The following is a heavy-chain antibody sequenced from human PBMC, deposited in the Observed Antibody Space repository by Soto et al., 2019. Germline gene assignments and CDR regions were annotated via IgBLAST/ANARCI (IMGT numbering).Heavy chain of an antibody. CDR2: ISSSTSYV. CDR1: GFTFSSYG. CDR3: ARDPSEGRVGNWFES. Sequence: GCLRPSCAASGFTFSSYGMNWLRQAPLRGLEWVASISSSTSYVYYADSVKGRFSTSRDNAKNILYLEMYALRTEDTAVYYCARDPSEGRVGNWFESWGQGTLLTVSS. J-gene: IGHJ5*01. V-gene: IGHV3-21*06. D-gene: IGHD2-2*01.